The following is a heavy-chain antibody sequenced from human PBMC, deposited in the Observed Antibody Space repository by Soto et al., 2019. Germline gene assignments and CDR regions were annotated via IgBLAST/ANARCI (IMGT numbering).Heavy chain of an antibody. Sequence: QVQLVESGGGVVQPGRSLRLSCAASGFTFSSYGMHWVRQAPGKGLEWVAVIWYDGSNKYYADSVKGRFTISRDNSKNTLYLQMNSLRAEDTAVYYCARRYYYDSSGYYLYYFDYWGQGTLVTVSS. V-gene: IGHV3-33*01. D-gene: IGHD3-22*01. CDR2: IWYDGSNK. J-gene: IGHJ4*02. CDR3: ARRYYYDSSGYYLYYFDY. CDR1: GFTFSSYG.